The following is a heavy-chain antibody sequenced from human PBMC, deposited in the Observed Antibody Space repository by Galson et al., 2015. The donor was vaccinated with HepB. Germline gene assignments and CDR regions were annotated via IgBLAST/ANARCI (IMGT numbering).Heavy chain of an antibody. D-gene: IGHD4-17*01. CDR3: RRETSPGGADV. V-gene: IGHV3-9*01. Sequence: ALRLAGAFSGVPCDDFAMHWVRQSPGKGLEWVSGLYCKTGGTGYADSVRGRFTVSRDNAKTFLFLQLNSLRVEDTALYYCRRETSPGGADVWGQGTAVTVSS. J-gene: IGHJ6*02. CDR1: GVPCDDFA. CDR2: LYCKTGGT.